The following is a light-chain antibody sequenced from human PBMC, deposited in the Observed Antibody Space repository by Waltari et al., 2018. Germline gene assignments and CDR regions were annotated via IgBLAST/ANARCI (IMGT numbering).Light chain of an antibody. CDR2: DAS. CDR3: QQRSNWPWT. CDR1: QSVSSY. J-gene: IGKJ1*01. V-gene: IGKV3-11*01. Sequence: EIVLTQSPATQSLSTGERATLSCRASQSVSSYLAWYQQKPGQAPRLLIYDASNRATGIPARFSGSGSGTDFTLTISSLEPEDFAVYYSQQRSNWPWTFGQGTKVEIK.